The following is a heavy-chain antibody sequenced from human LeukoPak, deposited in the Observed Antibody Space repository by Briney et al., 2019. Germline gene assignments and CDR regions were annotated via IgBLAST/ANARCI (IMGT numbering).Heavy chain of an antibody. CDR2: IYYSGST. J-gene: IGHJ4*02. D-gene: IGHD3-10*01. V-gene: IGHV4-39*01. Sequence: SETLSLTCSVSGGSISSSSYYWGWIRQPPGKGLEWIGSIYYSGSTYYNPSLKSRVTISVGMSKNQFSLKVTSATAADTAVYYCASLYGLGSYFDYWGQGTLVTVSS. CDR3: ASLYGLGSYFDY. CDR1: GGSISSSSYY.